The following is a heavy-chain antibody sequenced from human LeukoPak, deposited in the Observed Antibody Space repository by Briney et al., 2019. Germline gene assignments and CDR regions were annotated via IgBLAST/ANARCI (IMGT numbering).Heavy chain of an antibody. CDR3: ARTVAGAFYYYGMDV. CDR1: GYTFTKYH. V-gene: IGHV1-8*01. Sequence: ASVKVSCKASGYTFTKYHINWVRQATGQGLEWMGWMNPNSGNTGYEQKFQGRVTMTRNTSKSTAYMELSSLRSEDTAVYYCARTVAGAFYYYGMDVWGQGTTVTVSS. D-gene: IGHD6-19*01. CDR2: MNPNSGNT. J-gene: IGHJ6*02.